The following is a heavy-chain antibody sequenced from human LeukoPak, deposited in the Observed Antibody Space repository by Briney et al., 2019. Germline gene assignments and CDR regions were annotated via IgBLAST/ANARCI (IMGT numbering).Heavy chain of an antibody. CDR2: ISSSSSYI. CDR1: GFTFSSYS. J-gene: IGHJ4*02. Sequence: GGSLRLSCAASGFTFSSYSMNWVRQAPGKGLEWVSSISSSSSYIYYADSVKGRFTISRDNAKNSLYLQMNSLRAEDTAVYYCARESPMVRGVIIGWGQGTLVTVSS. CDR3: ARESPMVRGVIIG. V-gene: IGHV3-21*01. D-gene: IGHD3-10*01.